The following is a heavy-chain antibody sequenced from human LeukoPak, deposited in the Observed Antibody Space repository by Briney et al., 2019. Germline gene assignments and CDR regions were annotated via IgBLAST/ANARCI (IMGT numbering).Heavy chain of an antibody. CDR1: GFTVSSNY. CDR3: ASGPMTTGTEEGDY. V-gene: IGHV3-66*01. CDR2: IYSSGTT. J-gene: IGHJ4*02. D-gene: IGHD4-11*01. Sequence: GGSLRLSCAASGFTVSSNYMSWVRQAPGKGLEWVSVIYSSGTTYYADSVKGRFTISRDNSKNTLYLQMNSLSAEDTAVYYCASGPMTTGTEEGDYWGEGTLVTVST.